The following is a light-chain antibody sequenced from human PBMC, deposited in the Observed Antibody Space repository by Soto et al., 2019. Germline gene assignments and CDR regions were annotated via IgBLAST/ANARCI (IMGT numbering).Light chain of an antibody. Sequence: EIVLTQSPATLSSSPEETAILHCRASQRVASSLAWYRQRAGQAPRLFVYELSNKAAAIPARFSGSGCATDFILTVSSLAPEDFAHYYYQQRSTRITFGQGTRLEIK. J-gene: IGKJ5*01. CDR1: QRVASS. CDR3: QQRSTRIT. V-gene: IGKV3-11*01. CDR2: ELS.